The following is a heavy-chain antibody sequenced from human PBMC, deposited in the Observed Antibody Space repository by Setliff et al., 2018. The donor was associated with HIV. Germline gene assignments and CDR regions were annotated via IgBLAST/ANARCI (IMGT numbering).Heavy chain of an antibody. D-gene: IGHD2-15*01. V-gene: IGHV4-59*01. Sequence: PSETLSLTCTVSGGSISSYCWTWIRQSPEKGLEWIGYIYHYGSPNYNPSLQSRVTLSVDTSKNQFSLTLTSVTAADTAGYYCARGGRSDGYHSASWGQGSLVTVSS. CDR1: GGSISSYC. CDR2: IYHYGSP. CDR3: ARGGRSDGYHSAS. J-gene: IGHJ4*02.